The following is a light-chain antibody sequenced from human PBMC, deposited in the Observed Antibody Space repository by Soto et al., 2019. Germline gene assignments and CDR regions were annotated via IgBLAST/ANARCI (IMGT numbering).Light chain of an antibody. CDR3: AAWDDSLNGVV. V-gene: IGLV1-44*01. CDR2: SNN. J-gene: IGLJ2*01. Sequence: QSVLTQPPSASGTPGQRVTISCSGSSSNIGCNSVNWYQQLPGTAPKPLIYSNNQRPSGGPDRFSGSKSGTSASLAISGLQSEDEADYYWAAWDDSLNGVVFGGGTKLTVL. CDR1: SSNIGCNS.